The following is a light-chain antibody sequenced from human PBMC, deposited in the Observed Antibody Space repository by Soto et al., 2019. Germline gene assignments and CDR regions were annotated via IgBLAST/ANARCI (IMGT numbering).Light chain of an antibody. CDR1: QSVSSSY. V-gene: IGKV3-20*01. J-gene: IGKJ3*01. CDR2: GAS. Sequence: EIVMTQSPGTLSLSPGERATLSCRASQSVSSSYLAWYQQNPGQAHRLLIYGASSRATGIPDRFSGSGSGTDFTLTISRLEPEDFAVYYCQQYGSSPLFTFGPGTKVHSK. CDR3: QQYGSSPLFT.